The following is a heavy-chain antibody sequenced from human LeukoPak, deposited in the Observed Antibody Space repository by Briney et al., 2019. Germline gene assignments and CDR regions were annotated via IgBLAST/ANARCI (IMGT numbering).Heavy chain of an antibody. CDR1: GGSISSYY. J-gene: IGHJ4*02. CDR3: ARGGYYDSSGYSYYFDY. V-gene: IGHV4-59*12. D-gene: IGHD3-22*01. CDR2: IYYSGST. Sequence: SETLSLTCTVSGGSISSYYWSWIRQPPGKGLEWIGYIYYSGSTNYNPSLKSRVTMSVDTSKNQFSLKLSSVTAADTAVYYCARGGYYDSSGYSYYFDYWGQGTLVTVSS.